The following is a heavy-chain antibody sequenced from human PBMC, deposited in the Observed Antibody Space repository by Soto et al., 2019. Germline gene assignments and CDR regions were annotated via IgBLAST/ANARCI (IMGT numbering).Heavy chain of an antibody. V-gene: IGHV3-30-3*01. Sequence: QVQLVESGGGVVQPGRSPRLSCAASGFTFSSYAMHWVRQAPGKGLEWVAVISYDGSKKYYADSVKGRFTISRDNSKNTLYLQMNSLRAEDTAVYYCARDPRSYFDYWGQGTLVTVSS. CDR2: ISYDGSKK. CDR3: ARDPRSYFDY. CDR1: GFTFSSYA. D-gene: IGHD3-10*01. J-gene: IGHJ4*02.